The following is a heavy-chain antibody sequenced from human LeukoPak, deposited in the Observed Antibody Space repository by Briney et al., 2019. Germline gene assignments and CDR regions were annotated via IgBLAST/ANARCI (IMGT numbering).Heavy chain of an antibody. V-gene: IGHV1-69*04. CDR1: GGTSSSYA. J-gene: IGHJ2*01. CDR2: IIPILGIA. D-gene: IGHD3-10*01. Sequence: SVKVSCKASGGTSSSYAISWVRQAPGQGLEWMGRIIPILGIANYAQKFQGRVTITADKSTSTAYMELSSLRSEDTAVYYCARDTITMVRGVMGYFDLWGRGTLVTVSS. CDR3: ARDTITMVRGVMGYFDL.